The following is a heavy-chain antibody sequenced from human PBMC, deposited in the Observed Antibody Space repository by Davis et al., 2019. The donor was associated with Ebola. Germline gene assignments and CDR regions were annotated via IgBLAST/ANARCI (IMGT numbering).Heavy chain of an antibody. CDR2: ISAYNGNT. CDR1: GYTFTSYG. J-gene: IGHJ4*02. Sequence: ASVKVSCKASGYTFTSYGISWVRQAPGQGLEWMGWISAYNGNTNYAQKLQGRVTMTTDTSTSTAYMELRSLRSDDTAVYYCARGPGGYSYGAPPEAWGQGTLVTVSS. D-gene: IGHD5-18*01. V-gene: IGHV1-18*04. CDR3: ARGPGGYSYGAPPEA.